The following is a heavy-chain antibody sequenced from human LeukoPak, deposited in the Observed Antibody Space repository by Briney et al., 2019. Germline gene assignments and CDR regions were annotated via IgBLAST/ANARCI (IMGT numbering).Heavy chain of an antibody. V-gene: IGHV4-59*08. D-gene: IGHD3-10*01. CDR1: GGSITRDY. CDR3: ARQASVVRGILYYYYGMDV. J-gene: IGHJ6*02. Sequence: PAETLSLTCIVSGGSITRDYWSWIRQPPGKGLEWIGYIYYSGSSDYNPSLRSRVTISVDTPKNQFSLKLTSVTAADTAVYYCARQASVVRGILYYYYGMDVWGQGTTVTVSS. CDR2: IYYSGSS.